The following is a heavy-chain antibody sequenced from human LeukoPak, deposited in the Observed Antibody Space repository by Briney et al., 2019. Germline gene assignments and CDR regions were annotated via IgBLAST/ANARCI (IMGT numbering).Heavy chain of an antibody. CDR1: GFTFSDFW. CDR3: PKGRSNHY. J-gene: IGHJ4*02. Sequence: HPGGSLRLSCAASGFTFSDFWMGWVRQAPGKGLEWVANINQGGSESYYVDSVKGRFTISRDNAKKSLFLQMNSLRAEDTAVYYCPKGRSNHYWGQGTLVTVST. CDR2: INQGGSES. V-gene: IGHV3-7*01. D-gene: IGHD4-11*01.